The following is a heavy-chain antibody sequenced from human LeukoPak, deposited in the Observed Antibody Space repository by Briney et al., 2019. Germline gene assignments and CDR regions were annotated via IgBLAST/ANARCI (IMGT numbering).Heavy chain of an antibody. D-gene: IGHD3-3*01. Sequence: SETLSLTCAVSGYSISSGYYWGWIRPPPGKGLEWIGSIYHSGSTYYNPSLKSRVTISVDTSKNQFSLKLSSVTAADTAVYDCARHNPLTYYDFWSGPINWFDPWGQGTLVTVSS. CDR1: GYSISSGYY. CDR3: ARHNPLTYYDFWSGPINWFDP. V-gene: IGHV4-38-2*01. CDR2: IYHSGST. J-gene: IGHJ5*02.